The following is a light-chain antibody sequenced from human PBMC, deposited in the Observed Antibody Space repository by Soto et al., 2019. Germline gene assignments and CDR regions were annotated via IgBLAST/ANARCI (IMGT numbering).Light chain of an antibody. CDR2: GAS. Sequence: EIVMTQSPATLSGSPVERATLSCSASQRVNSNLAWDQQKPGQAPRRLSYGASTRATGIPARFRGSGSGPDSLLPLSTVQPVDSAVYCCQHNDRLPTFGQGPNVAIK. J-gene: IGKJ1*01. CDR3: QHNDRLPT. V-gene: IGKV3-15*01. CDR1: QRVNSN.